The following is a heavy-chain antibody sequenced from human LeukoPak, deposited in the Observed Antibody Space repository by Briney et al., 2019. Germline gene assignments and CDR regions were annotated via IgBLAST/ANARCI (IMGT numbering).Heavy chain of an antibody. CDR3: ARGVGSAYYDSSGYYFDY. CDR1: GGTFSSYA. D-gene: IGHD3-22*01. V-gene: IGHV1-69*13. CDR2: IIPIFGTA. Sequence: GASVKVSCKASGGTFSSYAISWVRQAPGQGLEWMGGIIPIFGTANYAQKFQGRVTITADGSTSTAYMELSSLRSEDTAVYYCARGVGSAYYDSSGYYFDYWGQGTLVTVSS. J-gene: IGHJ4*02.